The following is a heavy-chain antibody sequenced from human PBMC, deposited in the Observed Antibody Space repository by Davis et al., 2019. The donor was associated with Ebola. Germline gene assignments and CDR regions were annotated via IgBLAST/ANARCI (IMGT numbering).Heavy chain of an antibody. CDR1: GGTFSGSG. CDR2: ISGYNGNT. D-gene: IGHD2-15*01. V-gene: IGHV1-18*01. CDR3: AREPQPLGGSCYSLGCYFDF. Sequence: ASVKVSCKTSGGTFSGSGVSWVRQAPGQGLEWMGWISGYNGNTNYAQKLQGRVTMTRDTSTSTAYMELRTLGSDDTAVYYCAREPQPLGGSCYSLGCYFDFWGQGTLVTVSS. J-gene: IGHJ4*02.